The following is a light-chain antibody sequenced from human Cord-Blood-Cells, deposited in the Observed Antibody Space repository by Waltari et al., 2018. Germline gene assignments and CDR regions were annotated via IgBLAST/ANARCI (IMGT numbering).Light chain of an antibody. CDR1: QSVSSSY. V-gene: IGKV3D-7*01. J-gene: IGKJ4*01. CDR3: QQDYNLPLT. Sequence: EIVMTHSSATLSLSPGERATLSCRASQSVSSSYLSWYQQKPGQAPRILIYGASTRATGIPARFSGSGSGTDFTLTISSLQPEDFAVYYCQQDYNLPLTFGGGTKVEIK. CDR2: GAS.